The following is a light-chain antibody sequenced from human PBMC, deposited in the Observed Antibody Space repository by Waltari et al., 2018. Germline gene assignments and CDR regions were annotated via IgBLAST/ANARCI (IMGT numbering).Light chain of an antibody. CDR1: DSNIGRNA. CDR2: STT. J-gene: IGLJ2*01. V-gene: IGLV1-44*01. CDR3: AAWDDNLNGRVI. Sequence: QSVLTQAPSVSAPPGQRVTISCSGSDSNIGRNAVHWFHQVPATAPKLIIYSTTHRPSGVPDRFSGSKSGTSASLAITGLQSEDEGDYFCAAWDDNLNGRVIFGGGTKLTVL.